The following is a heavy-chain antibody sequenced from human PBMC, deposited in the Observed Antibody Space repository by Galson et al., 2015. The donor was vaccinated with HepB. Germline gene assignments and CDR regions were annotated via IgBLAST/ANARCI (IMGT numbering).Heavy chain of an antibody. Sequence: ETLSLTCTVSGDSVNSVNYYWSWIRQPPGKGLEWIGYVYYNVNTYYNPSLKSRVAISIDTSKNQFSLKLSSVTAADTAMYYFARVYSVFFQHWGQGTLVTVSS. D-gene: IGHD2-15*01. V-gene: IGHV4-61*01. CDR2: VYYNVNT. CDR1: GDSVNSVNYY. CDR3: ARVYSVFFQH. J-gene: IGHJ1*01.